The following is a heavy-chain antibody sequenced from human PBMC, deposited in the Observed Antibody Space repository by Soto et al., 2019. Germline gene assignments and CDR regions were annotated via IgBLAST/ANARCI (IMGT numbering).Heavy chain of an antibody. Sequence: WETLSLTCTASGGTISGYYWSWIRQAAGKGLEWIGRIYTSGSTNYNPSLKSRVTISVDTYKNQPSLKLSSMTAADTAAEYYGKEELTFCGVVISGYGMDVWGQGTTVTVSS. D-gene: IGHD3-3*01. CDR3: GKEELTFCGVVISGYGMDV. V-gene: IGHV4-4*07. CDR1: GGTISGYY. CDR2: IYTSGST. J-gene: IGHJ6*02.